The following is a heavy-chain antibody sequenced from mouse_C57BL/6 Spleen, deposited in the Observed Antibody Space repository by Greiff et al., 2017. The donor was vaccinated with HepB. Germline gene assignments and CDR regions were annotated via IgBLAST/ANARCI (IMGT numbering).Heavy chain of an antibody. CDR3: ARGDYYGSSYYFDY. Sequence: QVQLQQSGAELVRPGPSVKVSCKASGYAFTNYLIEWVKQRPGQGLEWIGVINPGSGGTNYKEKFKGKATLTADKSSSTAYMQLSSLTSEDSAVYFCARGDYYGSSYYFDYWGQGTTLTVSS. CDR2: INPGSGGT. D-gene: IGHD1-1*01. CDR1: GYAFTNYL. V-gene: IGHV1-54*01. J-gene: IGHJ2*01.